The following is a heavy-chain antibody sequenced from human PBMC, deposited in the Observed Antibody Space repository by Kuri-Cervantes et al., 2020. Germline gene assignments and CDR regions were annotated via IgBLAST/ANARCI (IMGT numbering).Heavy chain of an antibody. Sequence: SVKVSCRASGGTFSSYAISWVRQAPGQGLEWMGGIIPIFGTANYAQKFQGRVTITTDESTSTAYMELSSLRSEDTAMYYCARGLSLIGRMVRGVSYYMDVWGKGTTVTVSS. CDR2: IIPIFGTA. CDR3: ARGLSLIGRMVRGVSYYMDV. J-gene: IGHJ6*03. V-gene: IGHV1-69*05. CDR1: GGTFSSYA. D-gene: IGHD3-10*01.